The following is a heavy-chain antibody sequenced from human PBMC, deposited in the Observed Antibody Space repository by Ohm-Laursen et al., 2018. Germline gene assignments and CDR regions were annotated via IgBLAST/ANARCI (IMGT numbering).Heavy chain of an antibody. D-gene: IGHD3-22*01. V-gene: IGHV3-7*01. J-gene: IGHJ4*02. Sequence: SLRLSCTASGFTFRNSWMTWIRQAPGKGLEWVANMNQDGSEKDYVDSVKGRFTISRDNAKNSLYLQMNSLRAADTAVYYCARLAGGSGYYSGLGNPRRDYWGQGTLVTVSS. CDR3: ARLAGGSGYYSGLGNPRRDY. CDR1: GFTFRNSW. CDR2: MNQDGSEK.